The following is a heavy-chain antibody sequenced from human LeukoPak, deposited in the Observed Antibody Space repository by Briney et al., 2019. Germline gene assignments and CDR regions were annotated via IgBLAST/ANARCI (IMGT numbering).Heavy chain of an antibody. CDR3: ARRPVVRRFDP. Sequence: PSETLSLTCTVSGGSISSSSYYWGWIRQPPGKGLEWIGEINHSGSTNYNPSLKSRVTISVDTSKNQFSLKLSSVTAADTAVYYCARRPVVRRFDPWGQGTLVTVSS. V-gene: IGHV4-39*07. CDR2: INHSGST. D-gene: IGHD2-2*01. CDR1: GGSISSSSYY. J-gene: IGHJ5*02.